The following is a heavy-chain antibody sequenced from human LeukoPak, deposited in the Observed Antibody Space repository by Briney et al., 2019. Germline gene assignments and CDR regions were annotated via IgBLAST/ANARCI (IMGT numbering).Heavy chain of an antibody. CDR3: ARIQDYYDSSGYNFPYYFDY. J-gene: IGHJ4*02. V-gene: IGHV5-51*01. CDR2: IYPGDSES. CDR1: AFSFSNYW. D-gene: IGHD3-22*01. Sequence: GESLKISCRGSAFSFSNYWIAWVRQMPGKGLEWMGVIYPGDSESRYSPSFQGQVTVSVDKSISTAYLQWNSLKASDTAMYYCARIQDYYDSSGYNFPYYFDYWGQGTLVTVSS.